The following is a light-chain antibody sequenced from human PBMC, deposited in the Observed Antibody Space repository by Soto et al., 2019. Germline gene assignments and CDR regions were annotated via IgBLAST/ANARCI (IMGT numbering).Light chain of an antibody. Sequence: EIVLTQSPATLSLSPGESATLSCRASQSVNSYLAWYQQKPGQSPRLLMYNASNRATGIPARFSGSGSGTDFTLTIRSLEPEDFAVYYCQQRRAWPLTFGGGTKVEIK. CDR3: QQRRAWPLT. CDR2: NAS. J-gene: IGKJ4*01. V-gene: IGKV3-11*01. CDR1: QSVNSY.